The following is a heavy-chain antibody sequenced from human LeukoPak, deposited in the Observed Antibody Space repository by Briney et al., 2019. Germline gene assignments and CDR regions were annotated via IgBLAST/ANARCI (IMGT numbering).Heavy chain of an antibody. CDR3: ARCSRGTSVGMGV. CDR1: GGSISNYY. V-gene: IGHV4-59*08. D-gene: IGHD1-1*01. CDR2: IYYSGNT. J-gene: IGHJ6*02. Sequence: SETLSLTCSVSGGSISNYYWTWIRQPPGKGLEWIGYIYYSGNTNYNPSLKSRVTISLDTSKNQFSLKLTSVTAADTAVYYCARCSRGTSVGMGVWGQGTTVTVSS.